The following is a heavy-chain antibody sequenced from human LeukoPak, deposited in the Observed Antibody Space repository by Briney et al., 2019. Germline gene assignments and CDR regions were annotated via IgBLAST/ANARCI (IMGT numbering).Heavy chain of an antibody. D-gene: IGHD6-19*01. CDR2: ISSTGRT. V-gene: IGHV4-61*02. CDR3: AKGAGPPWFDP. CDR1: GASISSDTYF. Sequence: SQTLSLTCTGPGASISSDTYFWSWIRQPAGTGLEWIGRISSTGRTDYNPSLTSRVTISVDTSKNQLSMKLSSVTAADTAVYYCAKGAGPPWFDPWGQGTLVTVSS. J-gene: IGHJ5*02.